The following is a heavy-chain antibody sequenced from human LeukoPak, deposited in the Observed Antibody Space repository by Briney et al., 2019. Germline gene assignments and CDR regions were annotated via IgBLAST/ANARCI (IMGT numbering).Heavy chain of an antibody. CDR3: ARAPVDY. Sequence: PGGSLRLSCAASGFTFSSYAMSWVRQAPGKGLEWVANIKQDGSEKYYVDSVKGRFTISRDNAKNSLYLQMNSLRAEDTAVYYCARAPVDYWGQGTLVTVSS. CDR1: GFTFSSYA. J-gene: IGHJ4*02. V-gene: IGHV3-7*01. CDR2: IKQDGSEK.